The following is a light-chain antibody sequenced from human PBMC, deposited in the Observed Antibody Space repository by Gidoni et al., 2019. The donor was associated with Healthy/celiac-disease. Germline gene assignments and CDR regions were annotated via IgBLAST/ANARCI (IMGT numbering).Light chain of an antibody. CDR2: DAS. V-gene: IGKV1-33*01. CDR3: QQYDNLPRALT. CDR1: QDISNY. Sequence: DIQMTQSPSSLSASVGDRVTITCQASQDISNYLNGYQQKPGKAPKLLIYDASNLETGVPSRFSGSGSGTDFTFTISSLQPEDISTYYCQQYDNLPRALTFGGGTKVEIK. J-gene: IGKJ4*01.